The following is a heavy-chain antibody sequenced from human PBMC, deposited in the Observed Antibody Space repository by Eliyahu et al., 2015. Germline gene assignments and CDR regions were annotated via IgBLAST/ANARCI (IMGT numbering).Heavy chain of an antibody. CDR3: ARRDYYDTSGYSVPKYYFDY. J-gene: IGHJ4*02. Sequence: EVQLVQSGAEVKKPGESLKISCKGSGYSFSNYXIGWVRQMPGKGLEWMGIIYPGDSDSRFNPSFQGQVTISADKSISTAYLQWSSLKASDTAMYYCARRDYYDTSGYSVPKYYFDYWGQGTLVTVSS. CDR1: GYSFSNYX. D-gene: IGHD3-22*01. V-gene: IGHV5-51*01. CDR2: IYPGDSDS.